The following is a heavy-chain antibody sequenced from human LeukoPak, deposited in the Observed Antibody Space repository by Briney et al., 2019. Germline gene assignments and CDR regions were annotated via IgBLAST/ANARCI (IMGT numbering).Heavy chain of an antibody. CDR2: ISAGGGTT. V-gene: IGHV3-23*01. D-gene: IGHD6-19*01. CDR3: AKDSSGLSHIYMDV. J-gene: IGHJ6*03. Sequence: GGSLRLSCAASEVTFSSYAMTWVRQAPGKGLEWVSGISAGGGTTYYADSVKGRFSISRDNSKKTVYLQMNSLRAEDTAVYYCAKDSSGLSHIYMDVWGKGTTVTVSS. CDR1: EVTFSSYA.